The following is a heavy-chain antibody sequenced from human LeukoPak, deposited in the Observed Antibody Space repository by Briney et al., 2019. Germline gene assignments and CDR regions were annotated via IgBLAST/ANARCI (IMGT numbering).Heavy chain of an antibody. V-gene: IGHV6-1*01. CDR3: ARRLTQYDCFDP. J-gene: IGHJ5*02. CDR2: TYYRSTWYN. Sequence: SQTLSLTCAISGDSVSSNSVTWNWIGQSPSRGLEWLGRTYYRSTWYNDYAVSVRGRITVNPDTPKNQFSLHLNSVTPEDTAVYYCARRLTQYDCFDPWGQGILVTVSS. CDR1: GDSVSSNSVT. D-gene: IGHD2-2*01.